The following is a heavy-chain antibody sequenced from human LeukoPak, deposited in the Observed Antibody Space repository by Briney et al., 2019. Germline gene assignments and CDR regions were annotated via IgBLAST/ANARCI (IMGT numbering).Heavy chain of an antibody. CDR2: INYDGTTT. J-gene: IGHJ4*02. Sequence: GGSLRLSCAASGFTFSSYSMNWVRQAPGKGLVWISRINYDGTTTSYADSVKGRFTISRGNAKNTLYPQMNSLRAEDTAAFYCGRGRPRGYSGYVIDYWGQGTPITVSS. CDR3: GRGRPRGYSGYVIDY. D-gene: IGHD5-12*01. CDR1: GFTFSSYS. V-gene: IGHV3-74*01.